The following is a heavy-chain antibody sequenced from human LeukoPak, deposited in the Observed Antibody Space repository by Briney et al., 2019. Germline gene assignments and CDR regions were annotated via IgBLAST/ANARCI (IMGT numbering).Heavy chain of an antibody. Sequence: GASVKVSCKASGYTFTSYYMHWVRQAPGQGLEWMGIINPSGGSTSYAQKFQGRVTMTRDTSTSTVYMEPSSLRSEDAAVYYCARVRDGYNDAFDIWGQGTMVTVSS. D-gene: IGHD5-24*01. J-gene: IGHJ3*02. V-gene: IGHV1-46*01. CDR2: INPSGGST. CDR3: ARVRDGYNDAFDI. CDR1: GYTFTSYY.